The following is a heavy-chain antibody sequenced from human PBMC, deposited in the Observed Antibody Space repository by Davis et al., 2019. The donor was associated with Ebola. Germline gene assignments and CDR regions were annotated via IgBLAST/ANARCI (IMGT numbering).Heavy chain of an antibody. CDR1: GGSFSGYY. D-gene: IGHD1-26*01. CDR2: IKPDEGMK. CDR3: ASGDGRGRSYDMDV. Sequence: GGSLRLSCAVYGGSFSGYYWSWIRQPPGKGPEWVAIIKPDEGMKWYLDSVKGRFTISRDNARNSLFLQMNSLRAEDTALYYCASGDGRGRSYDMDVWGQGTTVTVSS. V-gene: IGHV3-7*03. J-gene: IGHJ6*02.